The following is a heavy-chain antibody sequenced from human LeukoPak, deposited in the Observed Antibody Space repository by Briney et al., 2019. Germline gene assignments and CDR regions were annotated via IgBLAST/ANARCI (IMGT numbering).Heavy chain of an antibody. J-gene: IGHJ4*02. CDR2: IYYSGST. CDR3: ARVSRGTYLFDY. CDR1: GGSISSSSNY. Sequence: PSETLSLTCTVSGGSISSSSNYWGWIRQPPGKGLEWIGSIYYSGSTYYNPSLKSRVTISVDTSKNQFSLKLSSVTAADTAVYYCARVSRGTYLFDYWGQGTMVTVSS. V-gene: IGHV4-39*07. D-gene: IGHD2-2*02.